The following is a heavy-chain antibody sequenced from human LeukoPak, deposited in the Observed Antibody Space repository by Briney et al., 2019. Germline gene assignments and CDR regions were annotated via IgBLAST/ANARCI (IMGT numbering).Heavy chain of an antibody. J-gene: IGHJ3*02. CDR1: GFTFSSYS. Sequence: GGSLRLSCAASGFTFSSYSMNWVRQAPGKGLEWVSSISSSSSYIYYADSVKGRFTISRDNAKNSLYLQMNSLRAEDTAVYYCAREETGDLWFYAFDIWGQGTMVTVSS. CDR3: AREETGDLWFYAFDI. CDR2: ISSSSSYI. D-gene: IGHD7-27*01. V-gene: IGHV3-21*01.